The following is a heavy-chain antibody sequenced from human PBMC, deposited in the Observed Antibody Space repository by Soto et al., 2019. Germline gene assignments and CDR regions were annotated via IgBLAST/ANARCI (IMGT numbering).Heavy chain of an antibody. J-gene: IGHJ6*02. V-gene: IGHV1-18*01. D-gene: IGHD1-26*01. CDR2: ISAYNGNT. Sequence: QVQLVQSGAEVKKPGASVKVSCKASGYTFTSYGISWVRQAPGQGLEWMGWISAYNGNTNYAQKLQGRVTMTTDTATRRGDTELRSLRSDDTAAYLCGSSVGLSCGMDVWGQGTKVTVAS. CDR1: GYTFTSYG. CDR3: GSSVGLSCGMDV.